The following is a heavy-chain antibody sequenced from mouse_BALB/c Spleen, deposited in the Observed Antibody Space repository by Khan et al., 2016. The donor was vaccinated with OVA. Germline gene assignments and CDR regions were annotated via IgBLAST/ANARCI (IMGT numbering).Heavy chain of an antibody. CDR1: GYTFSSYW. CDR3: ARGVRPDWYCDV. CDR2: MLPGSGST. J-gene: IGHJ1*01. V-gene: IGHV1-9*01. Sequence: QVQLQQSGAELMKPGASVKISCKATGYTFSSYWIEWVKQRPGHGLEWIGEMLPGSGSTRYNEKLKGKSTFTADKSSNSNYMQLSSLTSEHSVVYYCARGVRPDWYCDVWGAGTPVTVSS. D-gene: IGHD2-14*01.